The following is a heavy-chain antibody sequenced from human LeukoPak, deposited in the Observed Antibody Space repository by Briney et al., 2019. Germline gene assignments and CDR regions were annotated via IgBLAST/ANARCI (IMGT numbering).Heavy chain of an antibody. J-gene: IGHJ4*02. V-gene: IGHV1-3*01. CDR3: ARLKPYYDSSGYPDY. CDR1: GYTFTSYA. D-gene: IGHD3-22*01. Sequence: GASVKVSCKASGYTFTSYAMHWVRQAPGQRLEWMGWINAGNGNTKYSQKFQGRVTITRDASASTAYMELSSLRSEDTAVYYCARLKPYYDSSGYPDYWGQGTLVTVSS. CDR2: INAGNGNT.